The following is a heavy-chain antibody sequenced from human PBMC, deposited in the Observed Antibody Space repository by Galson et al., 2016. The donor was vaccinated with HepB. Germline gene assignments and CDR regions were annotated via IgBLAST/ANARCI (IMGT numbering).Heavy chain of an antibody. Sequence: TLSLTCTVSGGSISSGGYYWSWIRQHPGKGLEWIGFIYYSGSTYYNPSLKSRVTISLDTSKNQFSLKLSSVTAADTAVYYCARVLVGGYYYDISAYSRGMDVWGQGTTVTVSS. J-gene: IGHJ6*02. CDR2: IYYSGST. V-gene: IGHV4-31*03. CDR1: GGSISSGGYY. D-gene: IGHD3-22*01. CDR3: ARVLVGGYYYDISAYSRGMDV.